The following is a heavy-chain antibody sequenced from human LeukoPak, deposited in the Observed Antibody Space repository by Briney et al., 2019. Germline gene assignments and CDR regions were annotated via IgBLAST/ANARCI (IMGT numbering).Heavy chain of an antibody. Sequence: PGGSLRLSCAASGFTFSSYAMSWVRQAPGKGLEWVSAISGSGDSTYYADPMKGRFTISRDNSKNTLYLQMNSLRAEDTAVYYCAKAGTLYGSGSSYWYFDLWGRGTLVTVSS. J-gene: IGHJ2*01. CDR1: GFTFSSYA. D-gene: IGHD3-10*01. CDR2: ISGSGDST. CDR3: AKAGTLYGSGSSYWYFDL. V-gene: IGHV3-23*01.